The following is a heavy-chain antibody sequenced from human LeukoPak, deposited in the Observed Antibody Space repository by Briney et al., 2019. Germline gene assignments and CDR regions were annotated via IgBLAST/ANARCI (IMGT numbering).Heavy chain of an antibody. CDR2: ISGSGGST. Sequence: PGGSLRLSCAASGFTFSSYAMSWVRQAPGKGLEWVSAISGSGGSTYYADSVKGRFTISRDNSKNTLYLQMNSLRAEDTAVYYCARTLGRGRGMDVWGKGTTVTVSS. J-gene: IGHJ6*04. CDR1: GFTFSSYA. CDR3: ARTLGRGRGMDV. V-gene: IGHV3-23*01. D-gene: IGHD3-10*01.